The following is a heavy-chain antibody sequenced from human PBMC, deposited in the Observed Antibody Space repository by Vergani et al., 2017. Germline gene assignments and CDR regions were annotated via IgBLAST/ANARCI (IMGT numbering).Heavy chain of an antibody. CDR2: INPNSGGT. CDR1: GYTFTSDD. V-gene: IGHV1-2*02. J-gene: IGHJ5*02. CDR3: ARDILGYCSSTSCQGDWFDP. D-gene: IGHD2-2*01. Sequence: QVQLVQSGAEVKKPGASVKVSCKASGYTFTSDDFNWVRQATGQGLEWMGWINPNSGGTNYAQKFQGRVTMTRDTSISTAYMELSRLRSDDTAVYYCARDILGYCSSTSCQGDWFDPWGQGTLVTVSS.